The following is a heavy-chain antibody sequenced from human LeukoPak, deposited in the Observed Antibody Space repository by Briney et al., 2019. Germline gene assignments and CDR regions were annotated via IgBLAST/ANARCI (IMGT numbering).Heavy chain of an antibody. Sequence: GGSLRLSCAASGFTFSSYAMSWVRQAPWKGLEWVSTISGSGGSTYYADSVKGRFTISRDNSKNTLYLQMNSLRAEDTAVYYCAKVLEGTWFPFDYWGQGTLVTVSS. D-gene: IGHD1/OR15-1a*01. J-gene: IGHJ4*02. CDR2: ISGSGGST. CDR3: AKVLEGTWFPFDY. V-gene: IGHV3-23*01. CDR1: GFTFSSYA.